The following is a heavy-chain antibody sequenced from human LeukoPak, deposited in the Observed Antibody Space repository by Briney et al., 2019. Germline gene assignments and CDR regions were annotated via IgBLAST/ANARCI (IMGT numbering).Heavy chain of an antibody. CDR2: IKEDESEK. V-gene: IGHV3-7*03. J-gene: IGHJ4*02. Sequence: GGSLRLSCVGSGFTLSRSWMSWVRQAPGKGLQWVANIKEDESEKDYADSVKGRFTISRDNAKNSLHLQMNSLTADDVAFYYCTRSTGWYNYFDYWGQGALVTVSS. D-gene: IGHD6-19*01. CDR1: GFTLSRSW. CDR3: TRSTGWYNYFDY.